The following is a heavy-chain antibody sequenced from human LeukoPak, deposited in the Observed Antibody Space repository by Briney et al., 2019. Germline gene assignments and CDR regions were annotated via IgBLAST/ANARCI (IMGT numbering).Heavy chain of an antibody. CDR2: FDPEDGET. CDR1: GYTLTELS. V-gene: IGHV1-24*01. D-gene: IGHD2-8*01. J-gene: IGHJ4*02. CDR3: ATYHAIRPYCFDY. Sequence: ASVKVSCKVSGYTLTELSMHWVRQAPGKGLEWMGGFDPEDGETIYAQKFQGRVTMTEDTSADTAYMELSSLRSEDTAVYYCATYHAIRPYCFDYWGQGTLVTVSS.